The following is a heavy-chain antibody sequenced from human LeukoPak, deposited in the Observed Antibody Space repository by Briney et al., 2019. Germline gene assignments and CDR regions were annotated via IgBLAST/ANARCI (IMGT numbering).Heavy chain of an antibody. CDR1: GFTFSNAW. V-gene: IGHV3-15*01. CDR2: IKSKTDGGTT. Sequence: GGSLRLSRAASGFTFSNAWMSWVRQAPGKGLEWVGRIKSKTDGGTTDYAAPVKGRFTISRDDSKNTLYLQMSSLKTEDTAVYYCTTANRGDGFDYWGQGTLVTVSS. D-gene: IGHD3-10*01. J-gene: IGHJ4*02. CDR3: TTANRGDGFDY.